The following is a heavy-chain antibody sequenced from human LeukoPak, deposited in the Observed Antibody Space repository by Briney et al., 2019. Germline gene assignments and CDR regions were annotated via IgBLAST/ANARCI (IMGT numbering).Heavy chain of an antibody. Sequence: SETLSLTCTVSGGSISSYYWSWIRQPAGKGLEWIGRIYTSGSTYYNPSLKSRVTISVDTSKNQFSLKLSSVTAADTAVYYCATRLLSYYFDYWGQGTLVTVSS. V-gene: IGHV4-4*07. CDR3: ATRLLSYYFDY. CDR2: IYTSGST. D-gene: IGHD2/OR15-2a*01. CDR1: GGSISSYY. J-gene: IGHJ4*02.